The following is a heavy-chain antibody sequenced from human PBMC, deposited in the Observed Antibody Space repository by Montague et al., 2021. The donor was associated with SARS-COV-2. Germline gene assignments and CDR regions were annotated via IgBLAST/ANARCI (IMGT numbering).Heavy chain of an antibody. V-gene: IGHV4-59*08. CDR2: IYYSGYT. CDR1: TGSLSTYY. Sequence: SETLSLTCTVSTGSLSTYYWSWIRQPPGKGLEWIGYIYYSGYTNYNPSLKSRITISVDTSKSQFSLRLSSVTAADTAFYYCASYRGGYNYDDYFNHWGQGTLVSVSS. J-gene: IGHJ4*02. D-gene: IGHD5-18*01. CDR3: ASYRGGYNYDDYFNH.